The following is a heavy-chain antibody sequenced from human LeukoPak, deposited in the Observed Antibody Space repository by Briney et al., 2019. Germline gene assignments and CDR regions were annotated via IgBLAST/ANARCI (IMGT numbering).Heavy chain of an antibody. V-gene: IGHV3-7*01. D-gene: IGHD1-26*01. CDR3: VRDKLSGGSYGSVFDY. CDR2: IRQDGGER. J-gene: IGHJ4*02. Sequence: QPGGSLRLSCAVSGFTFSNYWMSWARQAPGKGLEWLAIIRQDGGERYYVDSVKGRFTISRDNAKNSLYLQMNSLRADDTAVYYCVRDKLSGGSYGSVFDYWGQGTLVTVSS. CDR1: GFTFSNYW.